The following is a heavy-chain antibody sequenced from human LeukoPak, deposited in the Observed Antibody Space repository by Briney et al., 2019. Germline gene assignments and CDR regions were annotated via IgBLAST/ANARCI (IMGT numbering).Heavy chain of an antibody. D-gene: IGHD6-19*01. CDR2: ISSSSSYI. CDR3: ARSLGAGMDY. Sequence: PGGSLRLSCAASGFTFSSYSMNWVRQAPGKGLEWVSSISSSSSYIYYADSVKGRFTISRHNSKNTLYLQMNSLRAEDTAVYYCARSLGAGMDYWGRGTLVTVSS. V-gene: IGHV3-21*04. CDR1: GFTFSSYS. J-gene: IGHJ4*02.